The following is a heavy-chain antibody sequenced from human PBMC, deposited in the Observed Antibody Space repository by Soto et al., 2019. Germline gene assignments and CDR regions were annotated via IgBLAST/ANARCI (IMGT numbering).Heavy chain of an antibody. CDR3: ARNGPKGYEVYHGFDP. Sequence: EVPLVESGGGLVQPGGFLRLSCVASEFAFRDSWMSWVRQAPGKGLEWVANIKHDGSETYYADSVKGRFTISRDNAENSLYLEMHSLRAEDTAVYYCARNGPKGYEVYHGFDPWGQGTLVTVSS. J-gene: IGHJ5*02. D-gene: IGHD6-13*01. CDR2: IKHDGSET. CDR1: EFAFRDSW. V-gene: IGHV3-7*05.